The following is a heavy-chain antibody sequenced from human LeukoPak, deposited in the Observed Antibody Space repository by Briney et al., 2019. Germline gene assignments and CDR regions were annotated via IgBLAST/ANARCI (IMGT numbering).Heavy chain of an antibody. V-gene: IGHV1-24*01. J-gene: IGHJ3*02. Sequence: ASVKVSCKVSGYTLTELSMHWVRQAPGKGLEWMGGFDPEDGETIYAQKFQGRVTMTEDTSTDTAYMELSSLRSEDTAVYYCAARNYRSNAFDIWGQGTMVTVPS. CDR3: AARNYRSNAFDI. D-gene: IGHD1-7*01. CDR1: GYTLTELS. CDR2: FDPEDGET.